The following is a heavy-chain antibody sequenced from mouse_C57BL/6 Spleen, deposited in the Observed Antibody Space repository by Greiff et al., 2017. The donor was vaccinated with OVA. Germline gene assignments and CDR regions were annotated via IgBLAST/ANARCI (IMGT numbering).Heavy chain of an antibody. V-gene: IGHV1-64*01. D-gene: IGHD2-10*01. Sequence: QVQLQQPGAELVKPGASVKLSCKASGYTFTSYWMHWVKQRPGQGLEWIGMIHPNSGSTNYNEKFKSKATLTVDKSSSTAYMQLSSLTSEDSAVYCCASSYYLPAWFAYWGKGTLVTVSA. CDR1: GYTFTSYW. CDR3: ASSYYLPAWFAY. CDR2: IHPNSGST. J-gene: IGHJ3*01.